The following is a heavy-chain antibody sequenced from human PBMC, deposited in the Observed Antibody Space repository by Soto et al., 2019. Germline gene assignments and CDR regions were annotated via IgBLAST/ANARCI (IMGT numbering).Heavy chain of an antibody. CDR2: ITPYNGNT. CDR3: ARVVPGAVPLFDS. V-gene: IGHV1-18*04. J-gene: IGHJ5*01. Sequence: ASVKVSCETSGYTFTNYDVTWVRQAPGRGLEWMGWITPYNGNTHYAPHLQGRITLATDTSTSTAYLDLTNLISDDTAMYYCARVVPGAVPLFDSWGQGTSVTVSS. CDR1: GYTFTNYD. D-gene: IGHD3-16*02.